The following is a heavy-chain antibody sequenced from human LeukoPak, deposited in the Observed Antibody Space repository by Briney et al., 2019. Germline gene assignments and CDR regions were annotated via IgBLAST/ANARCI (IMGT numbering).Heavy chain of an antibody. D-gene: IGHD2-2*01. CDR1: GDSVSSNSVT. CDR2: TYYRSTWYN. Sequence: SQTLSLTCAIPGDSVSSNSVTWNWIRQSPSRGLEWLGRTYYRSTWYNDYAVSVRGRITVNPDTSKNQFSLHLNSVTPEDTAVYYCARRLTQYDCFDPWGQGILVTVSS. J-gene: IGHJ5*02. CDR3: ARRLTQYDCFDP. V-gene: IGHV6-1*01.